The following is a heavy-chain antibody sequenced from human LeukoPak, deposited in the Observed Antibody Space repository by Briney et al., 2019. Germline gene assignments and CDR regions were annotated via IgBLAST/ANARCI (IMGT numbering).Heavy chain of an antibody. CDR2: ISWNSDST. CDR1: GFTFGDYG. D-gene: IGHD1-20*01. CDR3: ARDRRGITGTEWFDP. J-gene: IGHJ5*02. Sequence: GGSLRLSCEGSGFTFGDYGMSWVRQAPGKGPEWVAGISWNSDSTGYPDSVKGRFTISRDNAKNALYLQMNSLRVEDTALYYCARDRRGITGTEWFDPWGQGTLVTVSS. V-gene: IGHV3-20*04.